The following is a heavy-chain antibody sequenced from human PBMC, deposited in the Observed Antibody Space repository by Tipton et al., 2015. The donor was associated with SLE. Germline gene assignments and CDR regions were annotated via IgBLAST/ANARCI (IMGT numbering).Heavy chain of an antibody. Sequence: LRLSRTVSGGSISSGGYYWSWIRQHPGKGLEWIGYIYYSGSTYYNPSLKSRVTISVDTSKNQFFLRLRSVTAADTAVYYCARSGYSSGWYRGRFDIWGQGKMVTVSS. J-gene: IGHJ3*02. CDR1: GGSISSGGYY. CDR2: IYYSGST. V-gene: IGHV4-31*03. CDR3: ARSGYSSGWYRGRFDI. D-gene: IGHD6-19*01.